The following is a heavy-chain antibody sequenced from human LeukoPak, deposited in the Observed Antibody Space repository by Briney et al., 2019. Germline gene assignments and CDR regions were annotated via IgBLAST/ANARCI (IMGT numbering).Heavy chain of an antibody. J-gene: IGHJ4*02. D-gene: IGHD6-19*01. CDR2: FSGTSTN. CDR1: GFTFSSYA. CDR3: AKLKQWQPQRYFFEY. Sequence: PGGSLRLSCAASGFTFSSYAMSWVRHAPGKGLEWVSTFSGTSTNSYADAVKGRVTISRDNSKDTLYLQMNSLRAEDTAVYYCAKLKQWQPQRYFFEYWGQGALVTVAS. V-gene: IGHV3-23*01.